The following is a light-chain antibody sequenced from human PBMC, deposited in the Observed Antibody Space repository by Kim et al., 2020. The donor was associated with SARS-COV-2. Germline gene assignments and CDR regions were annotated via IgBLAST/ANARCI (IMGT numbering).Light chain of an antibody. CDR1: SSNIGSNT. CDR3: AAWDDSLNRV. V-gene: IGLV1-44*01. Sequence: PGQRVTISCSGSSSNIGSNTVNWYRQLPGTAPKLLIYSNNQRPSGVPDRFSGSKSGTSASLAISGLQSEDEADYYCAAWDDSLNRVFGTGTQLTVL. J-gene: IGLJ1*01. CDR2: SNN.